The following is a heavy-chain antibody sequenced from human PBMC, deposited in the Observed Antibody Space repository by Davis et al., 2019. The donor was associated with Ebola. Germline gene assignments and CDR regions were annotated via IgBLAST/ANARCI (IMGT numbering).Heavy chain of an antibody. CDR1: GYTFTNYG. CDR2: INPHNGNT. V-gene: IGHV1-8*02. Sequence: ASVKVSCKASGYTFTNYGITWVRQAPGQGLEWMGWINPHNGNTNYAQNFQGRVTMTRNTSITTAYMELSSLRSEDTAVYYCARAVRYPVVVTRSSRKYYFDYWGQGTRVTVSS. CDR3: ARAVRYPVVVTRSSRKYYFDY. D-gene: IGHD2-2*01. J-gene: IGHJ4*02.